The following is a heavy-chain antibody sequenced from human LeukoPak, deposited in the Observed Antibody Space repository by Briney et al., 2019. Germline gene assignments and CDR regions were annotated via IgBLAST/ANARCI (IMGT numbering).Heavy chain of an antibody. Sequence: GGSLRLSCAASGFTFSSYAMSWVRQAPGKGLEWVAVISYDGSNKYYADSVKGRFTISRDNSKNTLYLQMNSLRAEDTAVYYCAGTSYGRTFDYWGQGTLVTVSS. J-gene: IGHJ4*02. CDR1: GFTFSSYA. CDR3: AGTSYGRTFDY. D-gene: IGHD5-18*01. CDR2: ISYDGSNK. V-gene: IGHV3-30*03.